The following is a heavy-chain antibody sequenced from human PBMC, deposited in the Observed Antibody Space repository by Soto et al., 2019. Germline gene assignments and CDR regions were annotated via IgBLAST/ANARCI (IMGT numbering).Heavy chain of an antibody. V-gene: IGHV3-30*03. J-gene: IGHJ3*02. Sequence: QVQLVESGGGVVQPGRSLRLSCAASGFTFSSYGMHWVRQAPGKGLEWVAVISYDGSNKYFADSVKGRFTISRDNSKNTLYLQMNSLREEDTAVYYCARDRGVGTPDSFDIWGQGTMVTVSS. CDR3: ARDRGVGTPDSFDI. CDR2: ISYDGSNK. D-gene: IGHD3-3*01. CDR1: GFTFSSYG.